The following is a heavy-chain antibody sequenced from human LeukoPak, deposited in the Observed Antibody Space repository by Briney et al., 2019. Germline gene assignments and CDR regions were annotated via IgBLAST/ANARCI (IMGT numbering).Heavy chain of an antibody. CDR1: RFTFSTYG. J-gene: IGHJ6*02. CDR3: ARDSDGMSV. V-gene: IGHV3-30*03. CDR2: ISNGGINK. Sequence: GGSLRLSCAASRFTFSTYGMHWVRQAPGKGLEGLALISNGGINKYYADSVKGRFTISRDNSKSTLYLQVNSLRAEDTAVYYCARDSDGMSVWGRGATVAVSS.